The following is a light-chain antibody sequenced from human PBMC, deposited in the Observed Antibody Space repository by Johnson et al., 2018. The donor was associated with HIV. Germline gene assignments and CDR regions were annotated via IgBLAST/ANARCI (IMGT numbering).Light chain of an antibody. Sequence: QSVLSQPPSVSAAPGHNVTISCSGSSSNIGDSYISWYQQLPGAAPKLLIYENNKRPSGIPDRFSGSKSGTSATLGITGLQTGDEADYYCGTWDSSLSALYVLGTGTKSTVL. V-gene: IGLV1-51*02. CDR1: SSNIGDSY. CDR2: ENN. J-gene: IGLJ1*01. CDR3: GTWDSSLSALYV.